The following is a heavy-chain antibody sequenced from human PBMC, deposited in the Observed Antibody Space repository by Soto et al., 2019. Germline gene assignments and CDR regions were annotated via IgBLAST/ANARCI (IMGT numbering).Heavy chain of an antibody. CDR3: VRASTLDY. J-gene: IGHJ4*02. V-gene: IGHV4-39*01. CDR1: GATINRGSYY. Sequence: QLQLQESGPGLVKPPETLSLTCSVSGATINRGSYYWGWVRQPPGKGLEWIGSIYYSGNAYYIPSLKNRVTISVDTSKNQFSLKVNSVTSADTAVYYCVRASTLDYWGQGILVTVSS. CDR2: IYYSGNA.